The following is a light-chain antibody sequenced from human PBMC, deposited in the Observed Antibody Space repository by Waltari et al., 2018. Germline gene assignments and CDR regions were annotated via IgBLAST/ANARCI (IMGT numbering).Light chain of an antibody. CDR3: QERNTYPQSLT. V-gene: IGKV1-9*01. CDR1: QGSSSD. J-gene: IGKJ4*01. CDR2: AAS. Sequence: DIQLTQSPSFLSASTVDRLTLPCRASQGSSSDLAWYQQKPGKAPKLLIYAASTLQSGVPSRFSGRGSGTEFALTVSSLQPEDFATYYCQERNTYPQSLTFGGGTKVEI.